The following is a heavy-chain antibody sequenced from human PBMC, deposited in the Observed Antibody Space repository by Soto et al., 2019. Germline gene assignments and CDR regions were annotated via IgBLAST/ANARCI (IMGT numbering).Heavy chain of an antibody. CDR2: TYYTGNT. CDR1: GASISRGDYY. J-gene: IGHJ5*02. D-gene: IGHD3-22*01. V-gene: IGHV4-30-4*01. Sequence: QVQLQESGPGLVKPSQTLSLTCTVSGASISRGDYYWSWIRQPPGQGLEWIAYTYYTGNTYYNPSRRSRLTISIDTSENQFSLKLSSVTAADTAVYYCARTNYDSSGYHFDPWGQGTLVTVSS. CDR3: ARTNYDSSGYHFDP.